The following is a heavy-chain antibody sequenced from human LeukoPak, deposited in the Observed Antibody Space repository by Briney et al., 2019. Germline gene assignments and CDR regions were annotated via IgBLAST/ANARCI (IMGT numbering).Heavy chain of an antibody. V-gene: IGHV4-59*12. CDR2: ISSRGST. J-gene: IGHJ4*02. Sequence: SETLSLTCTVSGGSISNYYWNWIRQPPGKGLEWIGYISSRGSTNYNPSLKSRVTISVDTSKNQFSLKLSSVTAADTAVYYCARALLYGYYVLWGQGTLVTVSS. D-gene: IGHD3-9*01. CDR3: ARALLYGYYVL. CDR1: GGSISNYY.